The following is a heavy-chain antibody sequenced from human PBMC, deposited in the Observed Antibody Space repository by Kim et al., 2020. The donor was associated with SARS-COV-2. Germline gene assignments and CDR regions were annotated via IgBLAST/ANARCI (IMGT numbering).Heavy chain of an antibody. CDR3: ARGPNPLPAYYDFWSGYSVACGGYFDR. V-gene: IGHV7-4-1*02. CDR2: INTNTGNP. Sequence: ASVKVSCKASGYTFTSYAMNWVRQAPGQGLEWMGWINTNTGNPTYAQGFTGRFVFSLDTSVSTAYLQISSLKAEDTAVYYCARGPNPLPAYYDFWSGYSVACGGYFDRWGRGTLVTVSS. J-gene: IGHJ2*01. CDR1: GYTFTSYA. D-gene: IGHD3-3*01.